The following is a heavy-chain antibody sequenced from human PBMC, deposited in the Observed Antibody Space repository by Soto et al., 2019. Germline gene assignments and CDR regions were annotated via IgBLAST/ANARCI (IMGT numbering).Heavy chain of an antibody. CDR3: ARGCSGGSCYGEFDC. V-gene: IGHV1-2*04. J-gene: IGHJ4*02. CDR2: INPNSGGT. Sequence: GASVKVSCKASGYTFTGYYMHWVRQAPGQGLEWMGWINPNSGGTNYAQKFQGWVTMTRDTSISTAYMELSRLRSDDTAVYYCARGCSGGSCYGEFDCWGQGTLVTVSS. CDR1: GYTFTGYY. D-gene: IGHD2-15*01.